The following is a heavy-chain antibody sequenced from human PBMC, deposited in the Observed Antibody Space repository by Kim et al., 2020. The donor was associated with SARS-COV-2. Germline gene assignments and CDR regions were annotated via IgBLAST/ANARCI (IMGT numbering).Heavy chain of an antibody. J-gene: IGHJ6*02. CDR3: ARDPSYITIFGVVIRYGMDV. V-gene: IGHV3-48*03. D-gene: IGHD3-3*01. Sequence: GSLRLSCAASGFTFSSYEMNWVRQAPGKGLEWVSYISSSGSTIYYADSVKGRFTISRDNAKNSLYLQMNSLRAEDTAVYYCARDPSYITIFGVVIRYGMDVWGQGTTVTVSS. CDR2: ISSSGSTI. CDR1: GFTFSSYE.